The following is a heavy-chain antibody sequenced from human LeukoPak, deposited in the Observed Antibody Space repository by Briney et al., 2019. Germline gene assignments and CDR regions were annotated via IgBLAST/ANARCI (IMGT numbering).Heavy chain of an antibody. CDR1: GFTFSSYE. V-gene: IGHV3-48*03. J-gene: IGHJ4*02. CDR2: ISSSGSTI. D-gene: IGHD6-19*01. CDR3: ARGHALYSSVPTSDY. Sequence: GGSLRLSCAASGFTFSSYEMNWVRQAPGKGLEWVSYISSSGSTIYYADSVKGRFTISRNNAKNSLYLQMNSLRAEDTAFYCCARGHALYSSVPTSDYWGQGTLVTVSS.